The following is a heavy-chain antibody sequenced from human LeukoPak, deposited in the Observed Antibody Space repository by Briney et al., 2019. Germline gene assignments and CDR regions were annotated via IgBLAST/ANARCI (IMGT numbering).Heavy chain of an antibody. J-gene: IGHJ4*02. Sequence: GASVKVSCKVSGYTLTELSMHWVRQAPGKGLEWMGGFDPEDGETIYAQKFQGRVTMTEDTSTDTAYMELSSLRSEDTAVYYCATGSYYDSSGYYGQMPYYWGQGTLVTVSS. D-gene: IGHD3-22*01. V-gene: IGHV1-24*01. CDR2: FDPEDGET. CDR3: ATGSYYDSSGYYGQMPYY. CDR1: GYTLTELS.